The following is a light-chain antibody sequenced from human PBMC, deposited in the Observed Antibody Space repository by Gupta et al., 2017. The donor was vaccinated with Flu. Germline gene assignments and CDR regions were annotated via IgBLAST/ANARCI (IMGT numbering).Light chain of an antibody. CDR2: ENH. CDR1: KIGTES. V-gene: IGLV3-21*03. Sequence: YVLTQPPPVPVAPGKPATIACGAAKIGTESVPWYQQRPGQAHVLVVYENHDRSAGIPGRSSCSNAGNTATLTIGGVEAGDEADYYCQLWESSGNWVFGRGTKLTV. J-gene: IGLJ3*02. CDR3: QLWESSGNWV.